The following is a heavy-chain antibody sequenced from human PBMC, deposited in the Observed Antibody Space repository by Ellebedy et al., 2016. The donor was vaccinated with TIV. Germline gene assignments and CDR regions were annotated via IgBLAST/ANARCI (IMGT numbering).Heavy chain of an antibody. CDR1: GYTFTNNA. V-gene: IGHV7-4-1*02. D-gene: IGHD5-18*01. J-gene: IGHJ4*02. Sequence: AASVKVSCKASGYTFTNNAMNWVRQAPGQGLEWMGWINPNTGNPTYARGFTGRFVFSSDTSVTTAYLQINSLKAEDTAVYFCARDGYYYGQFDSWGQGTLVTVSS. CDR2: INPNTGNP. CDR3: ARDGYYYGQFDS.